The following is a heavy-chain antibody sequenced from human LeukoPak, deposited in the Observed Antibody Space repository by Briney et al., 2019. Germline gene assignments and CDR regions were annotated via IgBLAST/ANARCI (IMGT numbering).Heavy chain of an antibody. CDR1: GLTFSKYC. J-gene: IGHJ4*02. D-gene: IGHD3-22*01. CDR3: AKDYYDTTGYYYFDY. CDR2: INEDGTGK. Sequence: GGSLRLSCAASGLTFSKYCVSGVRGSRGKGGEWWAIINEDGTGKYYVDSLKGRFNISRDNAENALYLQMNSPRAEDTAVYYCAKDYYDTTGYYYFDYWGQGTLVTVSS. V-gene: IGHV3-7*04.